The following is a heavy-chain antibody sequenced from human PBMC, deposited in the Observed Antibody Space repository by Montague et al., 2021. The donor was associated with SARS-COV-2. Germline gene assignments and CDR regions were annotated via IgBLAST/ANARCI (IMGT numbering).Heavy chain of an antibody. V-gene: IGHV4-4*08. Sequence: SETLSLTCTVSGGSISSYYWSWIRQPPGKGLEWIGYIYYSGSTNYNPSLKSRVTISVATSKNQFSLKLSFVTAADTAVYYCARDPLGYCSSTGCYVGWGQGTLVTVSS. CDR1: GGSISSYY. CDR3: ARDPLGYCSSTGCYVG. CDR2: IYYSGST. D-gene: IGHD2-2*01. J-gene: IGHJ4*02.